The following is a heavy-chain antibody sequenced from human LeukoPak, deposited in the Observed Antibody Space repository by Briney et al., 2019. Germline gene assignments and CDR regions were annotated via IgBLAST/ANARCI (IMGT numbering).Heavy chain of an antibody. CDR3: ARVQYQLLFEGNWFDP. CDR1: GYTFTSYY. CDR2: INPNSGDT. V-gene: IGHV1-2*02. Sequence: ASVKVSCKASGYTFTSYYMHWVRQAPGQGLEWMGWINPNSGDTHYAQKFQGRVTMTRDTSSSTAYMDLNSLISDDTAVYYCARVQYQLLFEGNWFDPWGQGTLVTVSS. D-gene: IGHD2-2*01. J-gene: IGHJ5*02.